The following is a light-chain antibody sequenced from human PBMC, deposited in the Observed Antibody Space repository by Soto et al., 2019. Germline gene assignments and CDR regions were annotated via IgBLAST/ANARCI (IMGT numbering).Light chain of an antibody. V-gene: IGLV2-8*01. J-gene: IGLJ2*01. CDR1: SSDVGAYDY. CDR2: DVT. Sequence: QSALTQPPSASGSPGQSIAISCSGTSSDVGAYDYVSWYQQHPGKAPRLIIYDVTKRPSGVPDRFSGSKSGNKASLTVSGLQAEDEADYYCSSYAGINNFGVFGGGTKLTVL. CDR3: SSYAGINNFGV.